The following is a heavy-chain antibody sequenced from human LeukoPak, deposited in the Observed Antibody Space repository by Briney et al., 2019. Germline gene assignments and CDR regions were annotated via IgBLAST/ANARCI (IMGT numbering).Heavy chain of an antibody. V-gene: IGHV4-39*01. CDR1: GGSISSSSYY. Sequence: PSETLSLTCTVSGGSISSSSYYWGWIRQPPGKGLEWIGSIYYSGSTYYNPSLKSRVTISVDTSKNQFSLKLSSVTAADTAVYYCANFWSGYPYYFDYWGQGTLVTVSS. CDR3: ANFWSGYPYYFDY. J-gene: IGHJ4*02. CDR2: IYYSGST. D-gene: IGHD3-3*01.